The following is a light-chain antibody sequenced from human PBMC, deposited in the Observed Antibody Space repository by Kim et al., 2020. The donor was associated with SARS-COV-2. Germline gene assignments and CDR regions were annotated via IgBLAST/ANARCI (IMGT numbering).Light chain of an antibody. CDR1: QSIGSN. J-gene: IGKJ2*01. V-gene: IGKV3-15*01. Sequence: VXPGERATLSCRASQSIGSNLAWYQQKPGQAPRFLIYGASTRATGVPARFSGSGSGTEFTLTISSLQSEDFAIYFCQQYHNWPPYTFGQGTKLEI. CDR3: QQYHNWPPYT. CDR2: GAS.